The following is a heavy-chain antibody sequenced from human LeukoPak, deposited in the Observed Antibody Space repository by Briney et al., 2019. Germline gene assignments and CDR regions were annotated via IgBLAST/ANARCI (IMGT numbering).Heavy chain of an antibody. D-gene: IGHD4-17*01. J-gene: IGHJ6*02. Sequence: GGSLRLSCAASGFTFSSYSMNWVRQAPGKGLEWVSSISSSSSYIYYADSMKGRFTISRDNAKNSLYLQMNSLRAEDTALYYCAKAFYGDYRYYYYGMDVWGQGTTVTVSS. CDR2: ISSSSSYI. CDR3: AKAFYGDYRYYYYGMDV. V-gene: IGHV3-21*04. CDR1: GFTFSSYS.